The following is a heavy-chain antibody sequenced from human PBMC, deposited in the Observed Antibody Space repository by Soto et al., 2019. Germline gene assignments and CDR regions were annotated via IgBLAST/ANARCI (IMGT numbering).Heavy chain of an antibody. CDR1: RNSASSTSTA. J-gene: IGHJ4*02. D-gene: IGHD6-19*01. V-gene: IGHV6-1*01. Sequence: SQTLSLTCAMSRNSASSTSTAWSWIRQSRSRGLEWLGRRYYRSNWYSDYAESEKSRITINPDTSKNQMSLPLNSVTPEDMAVYYCAREPYYRGWLWGQGTLVPVSS. CDR2: RYYRSNWYS. CDR3: AREPYYRGWL.